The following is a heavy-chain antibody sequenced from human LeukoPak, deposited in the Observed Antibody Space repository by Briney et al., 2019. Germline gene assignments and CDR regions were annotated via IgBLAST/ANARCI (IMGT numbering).Heavy chain of an antibody. D-gene: IGHD2-2*02. J-gene: IGHJ3*02. Sequence: GASVKVSCKVSGYTLTELSMHWVRQAPGKGLEWMGGFDTEDGETIYAQKFQGRVTMTEDTSTDTAYMELSSLRSEDTAVYYCATWSAVGIVVVPAAILEWGAFDIWGQGTMVTVSS. CDR1: GYTLTELS. CDR2: FDTEDGET. V-gene: IGHV1-24*01. CDR3: ATWSAVGIVVVPAAILEWGAFDI.